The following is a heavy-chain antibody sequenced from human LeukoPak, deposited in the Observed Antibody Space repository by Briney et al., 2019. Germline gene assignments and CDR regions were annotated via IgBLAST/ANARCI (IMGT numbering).Heavy chain of an antibody. CDR3: ARGELYDYVWGSYRPLGY. CDR1: GYTFTSYA. J-gene: IGHJ4*02. CDR2: INTNTGNP. D-gene: IGHD3-16*02. V-gene: IGHV7-4-1*02. Sequence: ASVKVSCKASGYTFTSYAMNWVRQAPGQGLEWMGWINTNTGNPTYAQGFTGRFVFSLDTSVSTAYLQISSLKAEDTAVYYCARGELYDYVWGSYRPLGYWGQGTLVTVSS.